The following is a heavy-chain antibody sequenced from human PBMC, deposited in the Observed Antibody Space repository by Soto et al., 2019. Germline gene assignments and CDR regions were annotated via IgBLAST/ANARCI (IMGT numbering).Heavy chain of an antibody. V-gene: IGHV1-18*01. J-gene: IGHJ4*02. CDR2: ISAHNGNT. D-gene: IGHD1-1*01. CDR3: ARGRYGDY. Sequence: QVHLVQSGAEVKKPGASVKVSCKASGYTFTSYGITWVRQAPGQGLEWMGRISAHNGNTDYAQKLQGRVIVTRDTATSTAYMELRSRISDDTAVYYCARGRYGDYWGQGALVTVSS. CDR1: GYTFTSYG.